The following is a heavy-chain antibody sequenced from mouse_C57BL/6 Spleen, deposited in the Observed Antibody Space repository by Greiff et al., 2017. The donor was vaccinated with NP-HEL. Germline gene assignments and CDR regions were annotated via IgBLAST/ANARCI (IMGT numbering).Heavy chain of an antibody. J-gene: IGHJ2*01. CDR3: TTGGLRRYYFDY. CDR2: IDPENGDT. D-gene: IGHD2-4*01. CDR1: GFNIKDDY. Sequence: EVKVVESGAELVRPGASVKLSCTASGFNIKDDYMHWVKQRPEQGLEWIGWIDPENGDTEYASKFQGKATITADTSSNTAYLQLSSLTSEDTAVYYCTTGGLRRYYFDYWGQGTTLTVSS. V-gene: IGHV14-4*01.